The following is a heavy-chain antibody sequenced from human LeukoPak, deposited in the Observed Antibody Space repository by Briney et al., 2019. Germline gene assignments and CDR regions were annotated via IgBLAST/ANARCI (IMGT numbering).Heavy chain of an antibody. CDR3: ARDLNDYYDSSDPDY. J-gene: IGHJ4*02. Sequence: GGSLRLSCAASGFTVSSNYMSWVRQAPGKGLEWVSSISSSSSYIYYADSVKGRFTTSRDNAKNSLYLQMNSLRAEDTAVYYCARDLNDYYDSSDPDYWGQGTLVTVSS. D-gene: IGHD3-22*01. CDR2: ISSSSSYI. V-gene: IGHV3-21*01. CDR1: GFTVSSNY.